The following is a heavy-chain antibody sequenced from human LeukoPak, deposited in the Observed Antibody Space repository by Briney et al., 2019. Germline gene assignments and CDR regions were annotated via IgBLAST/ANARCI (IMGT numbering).Heavy chain of an antibody. Sequence: PGGSLRLSCAASGFTFSSYAMHWVRQAPGKGLEWVAVISYDGSNKYYADSVKGRFTISRDNSKNTLYLQMNSLRAEDTAVYYCARAWGNWNWFDPWGQGTLVTVSS. CDR1: GFTFSSYA. CDR2: ISYDGSNK. V-gene: IGHV3-30*01. D-gene: IGHD3-16*01. J-gene: IGHJ5*02. CDR3: ARAWGNWNWFDP.